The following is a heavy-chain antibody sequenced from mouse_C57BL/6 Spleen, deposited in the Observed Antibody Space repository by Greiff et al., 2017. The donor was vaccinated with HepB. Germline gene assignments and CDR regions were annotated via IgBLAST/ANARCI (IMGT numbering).Heavy chain of an antibody. V-gene: IGHV1-69*01. CDR2: IDPSDSYT. CDR1: GYTFTSYW. CDR3: AREYCGRHFDY. J-gene: IGHJ2*01. D-gene: IGHD1-1*01. Sequence: QVQLQQPGAELVMPGASVKLSCKASGYTFTSYWMHWVKQRPGQGLEWIGEIDPSDSYTNYNQKFKGKSTLTVDKSSSPSYMQLSSLTSEDSAVYYCAREYCGRHFDYWGQGTTLTVSS.